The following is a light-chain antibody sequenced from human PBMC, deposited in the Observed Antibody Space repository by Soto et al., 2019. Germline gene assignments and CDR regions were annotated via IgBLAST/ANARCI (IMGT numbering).Light chain of an antibody. CDR3: QPYGSSPH. CDR2: GAS. CDR1: QSIGDND. J-gene: IGKJ4*01. Sequence: IVLTQSPCTLSVSPVARGTLSCSASQSIGDNDLAWYQQKPGQAPRPLIYGASSRATGLPDRFSGSGSGTDFTLTISRLEPEDLAVYYCQPYGSSPHVGGGPKVDIK. V-gene: IGKV3-20*01.